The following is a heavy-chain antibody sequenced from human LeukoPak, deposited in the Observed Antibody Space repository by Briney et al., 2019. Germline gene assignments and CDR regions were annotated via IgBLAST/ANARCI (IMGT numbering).Heavy chain of an antibody. CDR1: GYTFTSYG. V-gene: IGHV1-18*01. J-gene: IGHJ4*02. D-gene: IGHD3-3*01. Sequence: ASVKVSCKASGYTFTSYGISWVRQAPGQGLEWMGRISAYNGNTNYAQKLQGRVTMTTDTSTSTAYMELRSLRSDDTAVYYCARDTKEGRRITTFGVVTNYFDYWGQGTLVTVSS. CDR2: ISAYNGNT. CDR3: ARDTKEGRRITTFGVVTNYFDY.